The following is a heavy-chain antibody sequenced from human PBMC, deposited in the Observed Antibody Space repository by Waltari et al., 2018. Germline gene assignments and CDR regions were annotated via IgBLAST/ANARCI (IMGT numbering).Heavy chain of an antibody. J-gene: IGHJ4*02. V-gene: IGHV1-24*01. CDR3: ATDVFWPSPGTFGY. CDR1: GYTLTELS. Sequence: QVQLVQSGAEVKKPGASVKVSCKVSGYTLTELSMHWVRQAPGKGLEWMGGFDPEDGETSYEQKCQGRVTRTEDTSTDTAYMELSSLRSEDTAVYYCATDVFWPSPGTFGYWGQGTLVTVSS. D-gene: IGHD3-10*01. CDR2: FDPEDGET.